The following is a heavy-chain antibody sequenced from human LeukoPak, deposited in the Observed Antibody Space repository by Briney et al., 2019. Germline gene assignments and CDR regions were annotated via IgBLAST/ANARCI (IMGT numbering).Heavy chain of an antibody. CDR3: ARENYDRNLDY. D-gene: IGHD3-22*01. J-gene: IGHJ4*02. CDR1: GFTFSSYW. V-gene: IGHV3-74*01. CDR2: INSDGSST. Sequence: GGSLRLSCAASGFTFSSYWMHWVRQAPGKGLVWVSRINSDGSSTSYADSVKGRFTISRDNAKSTLYLQMNSLRAEDTAVYYCARENYDRNLDYWGQGTLVTVSS.